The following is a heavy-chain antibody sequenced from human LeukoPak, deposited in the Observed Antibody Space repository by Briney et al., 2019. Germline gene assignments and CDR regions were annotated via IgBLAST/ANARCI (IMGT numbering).Heavy chain of an antibody. CDR2: INAGNGNT. CDR3: AREQGSTGYFEY. CDR1: GYTFTSYA. D-gene: IGHD2-2*01. V-gene: IGHV1-3*03. Sequence: ASVKVSCKASGYTFTSYAMHWVRQAPGQRLEWMGWINAGNGNTKYSQEFQGRVTITRDTSASTAYMELSSLRSEDMAVYYCAREQGSTGYFEYWGQGTLVTVSS. J-gene: IGHJ4*02.